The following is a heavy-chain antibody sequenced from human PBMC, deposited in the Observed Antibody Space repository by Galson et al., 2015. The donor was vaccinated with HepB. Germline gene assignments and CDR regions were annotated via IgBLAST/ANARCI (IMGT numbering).Heavy chain of an antibody. CDR3: ARPKYYSSSSAFYYYMDV. D-gene: IGHD6-6*01. Sequence: QSGAEVKKPGESLRISCKGSGYSFTSYWISWVRQMPGKGLEWMGRIDPSDSYTNYSPSFQGHVTISADKSISTAYLQWSSLKASDTAMYYCARPKYYSSSSAFYYYMDVWGKGTTVTVSS. J-gene: IGHJ6*03. CDR1: GYSFTSYW. V-gene: IGHV5-10-1*01. CDR2: IDPSDSYT.